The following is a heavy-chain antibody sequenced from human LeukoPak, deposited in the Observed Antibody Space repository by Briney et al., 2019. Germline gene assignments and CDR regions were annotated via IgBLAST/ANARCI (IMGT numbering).Heavy chain of an antibody. CDR3: ARALGYSNSSPTYFDY. Sequence: PSQTLSLTCTVSGGSISSSGYYWSWIRQPPGKGLEWIGYIYHSGSTYYNPSLKSRVTISVDRSKNQFSLKLSSVTAADTAMYYCARALGYSNSSPTYFDYWGQGTLVTVSS. J-gene: IGHJ4*02. V-gene: IGHV4-30-2*01. D-gene: IGHD6-6*01. CDR1: GGSISSSGYY. CDR2: IYHSGST.